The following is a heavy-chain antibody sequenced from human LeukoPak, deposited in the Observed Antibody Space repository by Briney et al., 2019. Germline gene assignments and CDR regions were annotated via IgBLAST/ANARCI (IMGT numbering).Heavy chain of an antibody. J-gene: IGHJ1*01. CDR1: GFTFDEFG. Sequence: GGSLRLSCAASGFTFDEFGMHWVRHAPGKGLEWVSFVSGDGGRTDYADSVKGRFTISRGNRKNSLYLQMDSLTAEDTAFYFCARDRMSRAPTYFHHWGQGTLVTVSA. CDR2: VSGDGGRT. V-gene: IGHV3-43*02. CDR3: ARDRMSRAPTYFHH. D-gene: IGHD2-2*01.